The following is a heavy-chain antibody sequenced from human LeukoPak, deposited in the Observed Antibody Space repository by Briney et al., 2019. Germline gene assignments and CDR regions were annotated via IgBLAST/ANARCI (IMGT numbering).Heavy chain of an antibody. V-gene: IGHV3-30*03. Sequence: GGSLRLSCAASGFTFSSYGMHWVRQAPGKGLEWVAVISYDGSNKYYADSVKGRFTISRDNSKNTLYLQMNSLRAEDTAVYYCATLEMATIRAPFDYWGQGTLVTVSS. J-gene: IGHJ4*02. D-gene: IGHD5-24*01. CDR1: GFTFSSYG. CDR2: ISYDGSNK. CDR3: ATLEMATIRAPFDY.